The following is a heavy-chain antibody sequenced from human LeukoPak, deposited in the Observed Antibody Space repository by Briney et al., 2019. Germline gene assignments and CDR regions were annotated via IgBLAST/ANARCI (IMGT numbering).Heavy chain of an antibody. V-gene: IGHV3-23*01. CDR1: GFTFSGYA. CDR2: ISDSGVNT. CDR3: AKRLRDGYNSPIDY. D-gene: IGHD5-24*01. J-gene: IGHJ4*02. Sequence: GGSLRLSCVASGFTFSGYAMSWVRQAPGKGLEWVSGISDSGVNTYYADSVKGRFTISRDISENTLYLQMNSLRAEDTAVYYCAKRLRDGYNSPIDYWGQGTLVTVSS.